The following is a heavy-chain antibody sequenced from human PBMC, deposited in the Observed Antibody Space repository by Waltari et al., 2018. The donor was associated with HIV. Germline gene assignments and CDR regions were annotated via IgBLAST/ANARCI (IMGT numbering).Heavy chain of an antibody. CDR1: GFTLSSFG. D-gene: IGHD3-22*01. V-gene: IGHV3-30-3*01. CDR3: ASPFYSDSTTYYYGLDY. Sequence: QVQLVVSGGGVVQPWRSRSLVCAASGFTLSSFGMPWVRQAPGKGLEWVAVISNDGSSKYYADSVKGRFTISRDNSKNTLYLHMNSLRAEDTAVYYCASPFYSDSTTYYYGLDYWGQGTLVTVSS. CDR2: ISNDGSSK. J-gene: IGHJ4*02.